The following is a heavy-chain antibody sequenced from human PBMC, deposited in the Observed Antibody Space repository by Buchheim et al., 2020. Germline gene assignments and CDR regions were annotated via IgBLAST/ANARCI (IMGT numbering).Heavy chain of an antibody. Sequence: HLQGSGPGLVRPSETLSLTCTVSGASINSGGYYWDWVRQPPGKGLEWVGHIYSGGSTYFNPSLKSRVTISFDPPHHQISLMLTSVTAADTGTYYCARGSYQTGWRGFSYYSMDVWGQGT. CDR2: IYSGGST. V-gene: IGHV4-39*07. J-gene: IGHJ6*02. D-gene: IGHD6-19*01. CDR3: ARGSYQTGWRGFSYYSMDV. CDR1: GASINSGGYY.